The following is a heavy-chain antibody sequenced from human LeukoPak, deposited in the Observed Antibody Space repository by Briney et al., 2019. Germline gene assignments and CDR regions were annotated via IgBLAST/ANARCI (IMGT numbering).Heavy chain of an antibody. CDR1: GYTFTDSH. J-gene: IGHJ4*02. D-gene: IGHD3-10*01. CDR3: ARTRGHHATMAYFDY. CDR2: INPNGGET. Sequence: ASVKVSCKASGYTFTDSHIHWVRQAPGQGLEWIGWINPNGGETIYAQKLQGSVTMTRDTSINTAYMELNRLRSDDTAVYFCARTRGHHATMAYFDYWGQGTLVTVSS. V-gene: IGHV1-2*02.